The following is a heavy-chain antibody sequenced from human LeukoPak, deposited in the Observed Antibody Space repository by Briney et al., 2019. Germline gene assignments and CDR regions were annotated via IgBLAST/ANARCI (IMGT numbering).Heavy chain of an antibody. D-gene: IGHD3-3*01. CDR2: IIPIFGTA. CDR3: ARTIFGVADPQALHYDY. J-gene: IGHJ4*02. Sequence: GASVKVSCKASGGTFSSYAISWVRQAPGQGLEWMGGIIPIFGTANYAQKFQGRVTITADESTSTAYMELSSLRSEDTAVYYCARTIFGVADPQALHYDYWGQGTLVTVSS. CDR1: GGTFSSYA. V-gene: IGHV1-69*13.